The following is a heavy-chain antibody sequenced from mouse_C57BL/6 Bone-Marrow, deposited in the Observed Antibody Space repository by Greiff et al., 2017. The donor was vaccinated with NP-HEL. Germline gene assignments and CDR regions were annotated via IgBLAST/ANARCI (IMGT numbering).Heavy chain of an antibody. D-gene: IGHD4-1*01. CDR3: ARDPNWDDYFDY. CDR2: ISDGGSYT. CDR1: GFTFSSYA. Sequence: EVQLVESGGGLVKPGGSLKLSCAASGFTFSSYAMSWVRQTPEKRLEWVATISDGGSYTYYPDNVKGRLTISRDNAKNNLYLQMSHLKSEDTAMYYCARDPNWDDYFDYWGQGTTLTVSS. V-gene: IGHV5-4*01. J-gene: IGHJ2*01.